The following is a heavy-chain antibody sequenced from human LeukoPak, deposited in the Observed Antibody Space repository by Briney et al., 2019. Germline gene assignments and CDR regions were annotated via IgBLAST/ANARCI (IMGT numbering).Heavy chain of an antibody. CDR1: GFNVSSNY. CDR3: VTSTGQQFIPYDY. D-gene: IGHD6-13*01. Sequence: PGGSLRLSCAASGFNVSSNYMTWIRQAPGKGLEWVSLIYGADAAYYAESVRGRFMISRGNLKNTLFLQMNSLRVEDTAVYYCVTSTGQQFIPYDYWGQGTHVTVSS. CDR2: IYGADAA. J-gene: IGHJ4*02. V-gene: IGHV3-66*02.